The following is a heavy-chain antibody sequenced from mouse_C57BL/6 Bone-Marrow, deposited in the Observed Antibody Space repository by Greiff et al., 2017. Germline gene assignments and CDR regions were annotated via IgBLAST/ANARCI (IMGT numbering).Heavy chain of an antibody. CDR2: IWSGGST. CDR3: ARRSHYGSSPWYFDV. D-gene: IGHD1-1*01. V-gene: IGHV2-2*01. CDR1: GFSLTSYG. Sequence: VQLQQSGPGLVQPSQSLSITCTVSGFSLTSYGVHWVRQSPGKGLEWLGVIWSGGSTDYNAAFISRLSISQDNSKSQVFVKMNSRQADDTAIYYCARRSHYGSSPWYFDVWGTGTTVTVSS. J-gene: IGHJ1*03.